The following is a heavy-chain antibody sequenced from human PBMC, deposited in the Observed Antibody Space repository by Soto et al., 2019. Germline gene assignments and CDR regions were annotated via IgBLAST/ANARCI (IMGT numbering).Heavy chain of an antibody. CDR1: GGSISRYY. Sequence: PSETLSLTCTVSGGSISRYYWSWIRQRPGKGLEWIGYIYYSGSTNYNPSLKSRVTISVDTSKNQFSLKLSSVTAADTAVYYCARPHGGSSGWDNWFVPWGQGTLVTISS. J-gene: IGHJ5*02. V-gene: IGHV4-59*01. D-gene: IGHD6-25*01. CDR3: ARPHGGSSGWDNWFVP. CDR2: IYYSGST.